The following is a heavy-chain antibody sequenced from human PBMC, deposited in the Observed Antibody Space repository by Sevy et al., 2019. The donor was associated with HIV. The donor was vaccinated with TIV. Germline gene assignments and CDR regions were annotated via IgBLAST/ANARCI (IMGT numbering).Heavy chain of an antibody. J-gene: IGHJ6*02. Sequence: GGSLRLSCAASGFTFSSYGMHWVRQAPGKGLEWVAFIRYDGNNKYYTGSVKGRFTISRDNSKNTLYLQMNSLRAEDTAVYYCAKGREQGYYYGMDAWGQWTTVTVSS. V-gene: IGHV3-30*02. CDR2: IRYDGNNK. D-gene: IGHD1-26*01. CDR3: AKGREQGYYYGMDA. CDR1: GFTFSSYG.